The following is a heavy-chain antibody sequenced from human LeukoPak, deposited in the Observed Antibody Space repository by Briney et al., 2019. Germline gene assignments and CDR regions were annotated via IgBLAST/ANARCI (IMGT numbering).Heavy chain of an antibody. J-gene: IGHJ4*02. V-gene: IGHV3-21*01. CDR3: APDRSGYSNPFDY. D-gene: IGHD5-18*01. CDR2: ISSSSSYI. CDR1: GFTFSSYS. Sequence: GGALRLSCAASGFTFSSYSMNWVRQAPGKGLEGVSCISSSSSYIYYADSVKGRFTISRDNAKNSLYLQMNSLRAEDTAVYYCAPDRSGYSNPFDYWGQGTLVTVSS.